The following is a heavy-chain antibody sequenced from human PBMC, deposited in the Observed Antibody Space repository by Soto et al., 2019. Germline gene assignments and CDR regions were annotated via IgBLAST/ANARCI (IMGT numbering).Heavy chain of an antibody. Sequence: GPLRLSVAAAGFTVSSNYISWVRQAPGKGLEWVSVIYSGGSTYYADSVKGRFTISRDNSKNTLYLQMNSLRAEDTAVYYCARADYSYYYGMDVWGQGTTVTVSS. CDR2: IYSGGST. CDR3: ARADYSYYYGMDV. V-gene: IGHV3-53*01. CDR1: GFTVSSNY. J-gene: IGHJ6*02.